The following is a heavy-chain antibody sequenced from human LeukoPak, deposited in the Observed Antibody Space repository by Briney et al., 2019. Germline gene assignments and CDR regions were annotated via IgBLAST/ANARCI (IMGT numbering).Heavy chain of an antibody. D-gene: IGHD6-13*01. V-gene: IGHV1-18*04. CDR1: GYTFSSYG. J-gene: IGHJ4*02. Sequence: ASVEVSCKASGYTFSSYGISWVRQAPGQGLEWMGWISAYDGDTNYVQNLQGRVTMTTDTSTSTAYMELRSLRSDDTAVYYCARIAEYHLARHFDYWGQGTLVTVSS. CDR2: ISAYDGDT. CDR3: ARIAEYHLARHFDY.